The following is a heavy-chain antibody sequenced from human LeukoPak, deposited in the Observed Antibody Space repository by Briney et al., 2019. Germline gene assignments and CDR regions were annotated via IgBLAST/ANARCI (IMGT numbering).Heavy chain of an antibody. D-gene: IGHD2-15*01. Sequence: GGSLRLSCAASGFTFSSYWMHWVRQAPGRGLVWVSRINSDGSSTSYADSVKGRFTISRDNAKNTLYLQMNSLRAEDTAVYYCAREYGETAADDYWGQGTLVTVYS. V-gene: IGHV3-74*01. CDR3: AREYGETAADDY. CDR2: INSDGSST. CDR1: GFTFSSYW. J-gene: IGHJ4*02.